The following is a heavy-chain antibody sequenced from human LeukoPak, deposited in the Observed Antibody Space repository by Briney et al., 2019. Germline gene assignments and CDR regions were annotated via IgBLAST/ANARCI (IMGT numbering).Heavy chain of an antibody. Sequence: TGGSLRLSCAASGFTFSSYSMNWVRQAPGKGLEWVSSISSSSSYIYYADSVKGRFTISRDNAKNSLYLQMNSLRAEDTAVYYCARRSAARDAFDIWGQGTMVTGSS. V-gene: IGHV3-21*01. J-gene: IGHJ3*02. CDR1: GFTFSSYS. CDR3: ARRSAARDAFDI. D-gene: IGHD6-6*01. CDR2: ISSSSSYI.